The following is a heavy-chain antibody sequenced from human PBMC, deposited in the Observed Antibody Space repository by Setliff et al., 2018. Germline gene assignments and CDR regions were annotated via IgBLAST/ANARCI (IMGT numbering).Heavy chain of an antibody. J-gene: IGHJ6*03. Sequence: ASVKVSCKASGGTFRSYGISWVRQAPGQGLEWMGGTIPMFGSANYAQKFQGRVTIITDEFTGTAYMELSSLRTEDTAVYYCAREGVDIRSSTDYRYYMDVWGKGTTGTVSS. D-gene: IGHD5-12*01. CDR3: AREGVDIRSSTDYRYYMDV. CDR2: TIPMFGSA. CDR1: GGTFRSYG. V-gene: IGHV1-69*05.